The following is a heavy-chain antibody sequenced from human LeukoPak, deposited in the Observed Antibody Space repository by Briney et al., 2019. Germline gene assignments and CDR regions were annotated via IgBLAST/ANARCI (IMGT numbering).Heavy chain of an antibody. V-gene: IGHV4-39*01. D-gene: IGHD6-6*01. J-gene: IGHJ3*02. CDR3: ARPTPPSGSVTTRMDAFDI. Sequence: SETLSLTCAVSGGSISSSSYYWGWIRQPPGKGLEWIGSIYYSGSTYYNPSLKSRVTISVDTSKNQFSLKLNSVTAADTALYHCARPTPPSGSVTTRMDAFDIWGQGTMVTVSS. CDR1: GGSISSSSYY. CDR2: IYYSGST.